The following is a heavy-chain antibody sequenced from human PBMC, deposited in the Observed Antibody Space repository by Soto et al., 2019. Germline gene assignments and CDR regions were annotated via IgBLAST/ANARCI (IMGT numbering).Heavy chain of an antibody. V-gene: IGHV4-59*01. CDR2: IYYSGST. J-gene: IGHJ5*02. Sequence: QVQLQESGPGLVKPSETLSLTCTVSGGSISSYYWSWIRQPPGKGLEWIGYIYYSGSTNYNPSLTSRATISVDTSKNQFSLKLSSVTAADTAVYYCARTAAAYNWFDPWGQGTLVTVSS. CDR1: GGSISSYY. D-gene: IGHD6-13*01. CDR3: ARTAAAYNWFDP.